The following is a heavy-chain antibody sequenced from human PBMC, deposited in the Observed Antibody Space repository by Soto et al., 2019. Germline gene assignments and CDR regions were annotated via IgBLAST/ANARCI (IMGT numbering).Heavy chain of an antibody. CDR1: GXSISSDNYX. CDR2: IYYCVST. D-gene: IGHD1-26*01. CDR3: ARVSGSYYYGMDV. V-gene: IGHV4-30-4*01. Sequence: TXSLXXTVXGXSISSDNYXWSWIXXPPGKGLERIGHIYYCVSTYYNPSLKSRVTISVDKSKNQFSLKLSSVTAADMAVYYCARVSGSYYYGMDVWGQGTTVTVSS. J-gene: IGHJ6*02.